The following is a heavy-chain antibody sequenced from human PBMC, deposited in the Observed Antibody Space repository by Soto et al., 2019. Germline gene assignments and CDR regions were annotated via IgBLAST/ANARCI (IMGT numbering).Heavy chain of an antibody. J-gene: IGHJ4*02. V-gene: IGHV4-30-4*01. CDR2: IYSSGTT. Sequence: SETLSLTCTVSGVSISSGDYYRSWVRQSPGKGLEWIGYIYSSGTTFYNPSLRSRVSISLDTSKNQFSLNLTSVTAADTAVYYCAASSGYYWVFDFWDQGTLVTVS. D-gene: IGHD6-19*01. CDR1: GVSISSGDYY. CDR3: AASSGYYWVFDF.